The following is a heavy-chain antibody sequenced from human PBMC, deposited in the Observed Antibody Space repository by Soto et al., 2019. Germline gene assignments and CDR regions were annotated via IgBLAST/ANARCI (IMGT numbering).Heavy chain of an antibody. V-gene: IGHV1-18*01. CDR3: ARDGLLRYFDWLSPLYYYYGMDV. D-gene: IGHD3-9*01. J-gene: IGHJ6*02. Sequence: ASVKVSCKASGYTFTSYGISWVRQAPGQGLERMGWISAYNGNTNYAQKLQGRVTMTTDTSTSTAYMELRSLRSDDTAVYYCARDGLLRYFDWLSPLYYYYGMDVWGQGTTVTVSS. CDR1: GYTFTSYG. CDR2: ISAYNGNT.